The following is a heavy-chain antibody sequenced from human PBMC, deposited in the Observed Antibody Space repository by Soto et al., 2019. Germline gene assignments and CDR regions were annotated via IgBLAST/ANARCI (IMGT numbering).Heavy chain of an antibody. CDR3: ARGSGSSWFDY. Sequence: ASVKVSCKPSGYTFTANYIHWVRQAPGQGLEWMGWMATSSGGTRFAQNFQGRVTMTRDTSIATAYMELTTLTLDDTAIYYCARGSGSSWFDYWGQGTQVTVSS. CDR1: GYTFTANY. D-gene: IGHD6-25*01. J-gene: IGHJ4*02. V-gene: IGHV1-2*02. CDR2: MATSSGGT.